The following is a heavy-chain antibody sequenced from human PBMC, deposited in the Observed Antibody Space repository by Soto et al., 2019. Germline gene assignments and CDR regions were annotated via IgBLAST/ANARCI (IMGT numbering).Heavy chain of an antibody. CDR2: IYPGDSDT. CDR3: ARRAYSYVYGMDV. CDR1: GYSFTSYW. D-gene: IGHD5-18*01. J-gene: IGHJ6*02. Sequence: PGESLKISCTGSGYSFTSYWIGWVRQMPGKGLEWMGIIYPGDSDTRYSPSFQGQVTISADKSISTAYLQWSSLKASDTAMYYCARRAYSYVYGMDVWGQGTTVTVSS. V-gene: IGHV5-51*01.